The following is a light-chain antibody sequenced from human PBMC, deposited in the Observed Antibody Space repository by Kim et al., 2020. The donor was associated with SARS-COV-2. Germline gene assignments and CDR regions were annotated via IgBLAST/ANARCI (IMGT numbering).Light chain of an antibody. V-gene: IGLV3-21*04. CDR2: YDS. J-gene: IGLJ3*02. CDR1: NIGSNS. CDR3: QVWDSSSDHPV. Sequence: APRKTARINCGGNNIGSNSVLWYQQKPGQAPVLVIYYDSDRPSGMPERFSGSNSGNTATLPISRVEAGDEADYYCQVWDSSSDHPVFGGGTQLTVL.